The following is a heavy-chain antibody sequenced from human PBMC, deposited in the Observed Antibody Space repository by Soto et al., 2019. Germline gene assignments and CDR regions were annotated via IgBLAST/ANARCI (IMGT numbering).Heavy chain of an antibody. D-gene: IGHD2-8*01. Sequence: EVQLVESGGGLVQPGGSLRLSCAASGFTFSPYGMSWVRQAPGKGLEWISYISSSGSTIHYADSVKGRFSISRDNAKKSLFLQMNSLRAEDTAVYYCVREAPCSNGVCQFDYWGRGTLVTVSS. V-gene: IGHV3-48*03. CDR1: GFTFSPYG. J-gene: IGHJ4*02. CDR3: VREAPCSNGVCQFDY. CDR2: ISSSGSTI.